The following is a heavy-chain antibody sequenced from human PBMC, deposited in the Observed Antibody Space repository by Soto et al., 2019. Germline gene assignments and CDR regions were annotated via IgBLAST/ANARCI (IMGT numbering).Heavy chain of an antibody. CDR1: GYTFTGYD. J-gene: IGHJ3*02. Sequence: ASVKVSCKASGYTFTGYDINWVRQATGQGLEWMGWMNPNSGNTGYAQKFQGRVTMTRNTSISTAYMELSSLRSEDTAVYYCARDFSDVVQIDAFDIWGQGTMVTVSS. V-gene: IGHV1-8*01. D-gene: IGHD2-15*01. CDR2: MNPNSGNT. CDR3: ARDFSDVVQIDAFDI.